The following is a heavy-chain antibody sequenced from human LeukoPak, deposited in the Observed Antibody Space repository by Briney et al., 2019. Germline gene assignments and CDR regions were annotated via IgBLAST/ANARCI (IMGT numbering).Heavy chain of an antibody. D-gene: IGHD2-2*01. V-gene: IGHV3-30*18. J-gene: IGHJ5*02. CDR1: GFTFSSYG. CDR2: ISYDGSNK. Sequence: PGRSLRLSCAASGFTFSSYGMHWVRQAPGKGLEWVAVISYDGSNKYYAGSVKGRFTISRDNSKNTLYLQMNSLRAEDTAVYYCAKGRCSSTSCYLGDSNWFDPWGQGTLVTVSS. CDR3: AKGRCSSTSCYLGDSNWFDP.